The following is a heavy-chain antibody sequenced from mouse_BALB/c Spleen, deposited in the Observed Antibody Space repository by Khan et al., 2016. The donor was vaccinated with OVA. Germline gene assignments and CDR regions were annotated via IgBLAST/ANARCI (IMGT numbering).Heavy chain of an antibody. CDR2: ISYSGST. CDR3: ARTARIKY. CDR1: GYSITSGYG. Sequence: LQQSGPGLVKPSQSLSLTCTVTGYSITSGYGWNWIRQFPGNKLEWMGYISYSGSTNYNPSLKSRISITRDTSKNQFFLQLNSVTTEDTATYYWARTARIKYWGKGTTLTVSS. J-gene: IGHJ2*01. V-gene: IGHV3-2*02. D-gene: IGHD1-2*01.